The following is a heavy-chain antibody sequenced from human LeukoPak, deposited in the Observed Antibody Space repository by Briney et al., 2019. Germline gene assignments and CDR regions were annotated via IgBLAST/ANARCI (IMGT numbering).Heavy chain of an antibody. CDR3: ARVIAAAPDY. CDR2: ISGNGGST. Sequence: GGSLRLSCVASGFTFNNYAMSWVRQAPGKGLEWVSGISGNGGSTYYADSVKGRFTISRDNSKNTLYVQMNSLRAEDTAVYYCARVIAAAPDYWGQGTLVTVSS. D-gene: IGHD6-13*01. CDR1: GFTFNNYA. V-gene: IGHV3-23*01. J-gene: IGHJ4*02.